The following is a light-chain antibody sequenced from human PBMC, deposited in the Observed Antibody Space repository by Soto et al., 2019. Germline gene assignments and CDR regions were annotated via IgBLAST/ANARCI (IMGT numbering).Light chain of an antibody. CDR1: QSVSSN. CDR2: GAS. J-gene: IGKJ2*01. Sequence: EIVMTQSPATLSVSPGERATLSCRASQSVSSNLAWYQQKTGQAPRLLIYGASTRATGFPARFSGSGSGTEFTLTISSLQSEDFAVYYCQQYNNWPPANTFGQGTKLEIK. CDR3: QQYNNWPPANT. V-gene: IGKV3-15*01.